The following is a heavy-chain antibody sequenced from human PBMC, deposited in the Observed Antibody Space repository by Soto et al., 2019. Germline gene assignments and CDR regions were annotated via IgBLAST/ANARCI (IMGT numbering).Heavy chain of an antibody. D-gene: IGHD6-19*01. CDR3: SRFIMVGGWFGPNYYHGMDV. J-gene: IGHJ6*02. V-gene: IGHV1-18*01. CDR1: GYTFSNYG. Sequence: QVQLVQSGAEVKKPGASVTVSCKTSGYTFSNYGINWVRQAPGQGLEWMGWISGYNGNTNYAQTVQGRVTMTTDTSTGTVYMELRSLKSDDTAIYSCSRFIMVGGWFGPNYYHGMDVWGQGTTVTVSS. CDR2: ISGYNGNT.